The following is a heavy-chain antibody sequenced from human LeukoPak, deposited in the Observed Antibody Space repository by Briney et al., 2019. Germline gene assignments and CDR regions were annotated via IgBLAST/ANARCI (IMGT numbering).Heavy chain of an antibody. CDR2: IIPIFGTA. CDR1: GYTFTSYG. J-gene: IGHJ4*02. CDR3: AREAGYSSRIFDY. V-gene: IGHV1-69*13. Sequence: GASVKVSCKASGYTFTSYGISWVRQAPGQGLEWMGGIIPIFGTANYAQKFQGRVTITADESTSTAYMELSSLRSEDTAVYYCAREAGYSSRIFDYWGQGTLVTVSS. D-gene: IGHD6-13*01.